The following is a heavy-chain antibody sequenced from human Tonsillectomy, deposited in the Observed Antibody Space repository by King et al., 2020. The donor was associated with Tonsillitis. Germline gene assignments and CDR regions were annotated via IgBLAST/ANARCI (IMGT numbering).Heavy chain of an antibody. CDR2: ISYDGSNK. V-gene: IGHV3-30-3*01. CDR3: ARGFYTYGIFDY. Sequence: QLVQSGGGVVQPGRSLRLSCAASGFTFSSYAMHWVRQAPGKGLEWVAAISYDGSNKYYADSVKGRFTISRDNSKNTLYLQMNSLRTEDTAEYYCARGFYTYGIFDYWGQGTLVTVSS. J-gene: IGHJ4*02. CDR1: GFTFSSYA. D-gene: IGHD5-18*01.